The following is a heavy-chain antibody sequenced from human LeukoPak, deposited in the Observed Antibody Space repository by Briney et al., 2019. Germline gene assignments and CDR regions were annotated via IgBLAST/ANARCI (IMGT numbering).Heavy chain of an antibody. V-gene: IGHV4-39*07. CDR1: GDSRSNSIYY. CDR2: IDYSGST. Sequence: SETLSLTCTVSGDSRSNSIYYWGWIRQPPGKGPEWIGSIDYSGSTYYNPSLKSRATISIDTSKNQFSLQLSSVTAADTAVYYCAREYTLYRSGWFLDYWGQGSVVTVSS. D-gene: IGHD6-19*01. CDR3: AREYTLYRSGWFLDY. J-gene: IGHJ4*02.